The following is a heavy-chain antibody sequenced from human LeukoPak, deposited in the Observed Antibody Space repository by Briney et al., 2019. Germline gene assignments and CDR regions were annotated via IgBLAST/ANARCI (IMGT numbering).Heavy chain of an antibody. CDR1: GFTFSSYG. V-gene: IGHV3-30*18. J-gene: IGHJ5*02. D-gene: IGHD5-12*01. CDR3: AKDLRGYSGYGNNWFDP. Sequence: GGSLRLSCAASGFTFSSYGMHWVRQAPGKGLEWVAVISYDGSNKYYADSVKGRFTISRDNSKNTLYLQMNSLRAEDTAVYYCAKDLRGYSGYGNNWFDPWGQGTLVTISS. CDR2: ISYDGSNK.